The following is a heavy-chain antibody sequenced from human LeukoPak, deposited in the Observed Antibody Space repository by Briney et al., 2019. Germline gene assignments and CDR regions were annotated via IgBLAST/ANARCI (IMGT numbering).Heavy chain of an antibody. CDR2: INHSGST. V-gene: IGHV4-34*01. J-gene: IGHJ4*02. CDR1: GGSFSGYY. CDR3: ERDRYSGSPGL. D-gene: IGHD6-6*01. Sequence: SETLSLTCAVYGGSFSGYYWSWIRQPPGKGLEWIGEINHSGSTNYNPSLKSRVTISVDTSKNQFSLKLSSVTAADTAVYYCERDRYSGSPGLWGQETLVTVSS.